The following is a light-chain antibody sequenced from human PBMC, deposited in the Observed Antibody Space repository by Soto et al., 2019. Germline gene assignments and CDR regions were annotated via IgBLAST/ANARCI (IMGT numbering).Light chain of an antibody. CDR3: QSYDSRLSGLYV. J-gene: IGLJ1*01. V-gene: IGLV1-40*01. CDR1: SSDIGAGYD. CDR2: INS. Sequence: QSALTQPPSVSGAPGQTVTISCTGSSSDIGAGYDVHWYQQLPGTAPKLLIFINSNRPSGVPDRFSGSRSGTSASLAITGLQAEDEADYYCQSYDSRLSGLYVFGTGTKLTVL.